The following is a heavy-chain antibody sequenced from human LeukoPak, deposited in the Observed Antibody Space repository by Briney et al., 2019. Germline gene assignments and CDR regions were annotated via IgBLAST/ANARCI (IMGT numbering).Heavy chain of an antibody. V-gene: IGHV1-69*13. CDR3: ARDEPPTLHI. CDR1: GYTFTGYY. Sequence: ASVKVSCKASGYTFTGYYMHWVRQAPGQGLEWMGGIIPIFGTANYPQKFQGRVTITADESTSTAYMELSSLRSEDTAVYYCARDEPPTLHIWGQGTMVTVSS. CDR2: IIPIFGTA. J-gene: IGHJ3*02.